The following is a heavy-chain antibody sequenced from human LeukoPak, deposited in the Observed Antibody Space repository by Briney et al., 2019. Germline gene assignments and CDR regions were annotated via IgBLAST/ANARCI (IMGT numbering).Heavy chain of an antibody. D-gene: IGHD1-26*01. V-gene: IGHV1-18*01. CDR2: ISAYNGNT. J-gene: IGHJ4*02. CDR1: GYTFTSYG. CDR3: ARDLSDYPILYYFDY. Sequence: GASVKVSCKASGYTFTSYGISWVRQAPGQGLEWMGWISAYNGNTNYAQKLQGRVTMTTDTSTSTAYMELRSLRSDDTAVYYCARDLSDYPILYYFDYWGQGTLVTVSS.